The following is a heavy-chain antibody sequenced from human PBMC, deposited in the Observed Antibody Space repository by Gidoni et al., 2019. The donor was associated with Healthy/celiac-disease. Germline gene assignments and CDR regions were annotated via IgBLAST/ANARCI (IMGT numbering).Heavy chain of an antibody. D-gene: IGHD5-12*01. CDR3: ALKSIVATRGWFDP. CDR1: GGSISSGGYS. V-gene: IGHV4-31*03. CDR2: IYYSGST. J-gene: IGHJ5*02. Sequence: QVQLQESGPGLVKPSQTLSLTCTFSGGSISSGGYSWSWIRQHPGKGLEWIGYIYYSGSTYYNPSLKSRVTISVDTSKNQFSLKLSSVTAADTAVYYCALKSIVATRGWFDPWGQGTLVTVSS.